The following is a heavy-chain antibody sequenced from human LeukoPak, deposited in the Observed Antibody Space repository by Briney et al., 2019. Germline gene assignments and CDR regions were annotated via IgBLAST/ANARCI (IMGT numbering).Heavy chain of an antibody. V-gene: IGHV3-48*03. CDR2: ISGSGNTI. D-gene: IGHD3-22*01. CDR3: ARASFSYDSTTYYYEDY. J-gene: IGHJ4*02. Sequence: GGSLRLSCAASGLSFSNSEVKWARQAPGKGLEWVSYISGSGNTIYYADSVKGRFTISRDNAKNSLYLQMNSLRAEDTAVYYCARASFSYDSTTYYYEDYWGQGTLVTVSS. CDR1: GLSFSNSE.